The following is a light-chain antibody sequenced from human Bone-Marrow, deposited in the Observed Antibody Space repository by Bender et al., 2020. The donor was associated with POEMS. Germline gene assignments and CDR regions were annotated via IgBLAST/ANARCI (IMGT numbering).Light chain of an antibody. CDR2: EVT. J-gene: IGLJ2*01. CDR3: SSYTNNGHF. Sequence: QSALTQPASVSGSPGQSITISCTGSSSDVGAYNYVSWYQQCPGKAPQLIIYEVTHRPSGVSNRFSGSKSGNTASLTISGLQTEDEADYYCSSYTNNGHFFGGGTKVTVL. V-gene: IGLV2-14*01. CDR1: SSDVGAYNY.